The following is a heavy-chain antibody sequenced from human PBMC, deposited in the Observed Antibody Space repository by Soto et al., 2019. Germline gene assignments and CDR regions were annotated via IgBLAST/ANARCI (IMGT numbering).Heavy chain of an antibody. CDR1: GGAITSNSYT. CDR2: FHYSGST. V-gene: IGHV4-39*01. D-gene: IGHD3-10*01. CDR3: ARRWFGELYAFDV. J-gene: IGHJ3*01. Sequence: PSETLSLTCSVSGGAITSNSYTWGWIRQPPGKGLEWIGSFHYSGSTYYNPSLKSRLTTFVDTSKNQFSLKLSSVTAADTAVYYCARRWFGELYAFDVWGQGTMVTVSS.